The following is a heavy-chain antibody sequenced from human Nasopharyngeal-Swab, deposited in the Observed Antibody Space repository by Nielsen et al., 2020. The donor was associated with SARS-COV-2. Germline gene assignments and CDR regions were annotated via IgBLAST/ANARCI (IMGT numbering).Heavy chain of an antibody. Sequence: GGSLRLSCKGSGYSFTTYWIGWVRQMPGKGLEWMGIIYPGDSNTRYSPSFQGQVTISVDKYSRTAYLQWSSLKASDTAIYYCARPMRPMGHYYFGMDVWGQGTTVTVSS. CDR1: GYSFTTYW. J-gene: IGHJ6*02. CDR2: IYPGDSNT. V-gene: IGHV5-51*01. D-gene: IGHD1-26*01. CDR3: ARPMRPMGHYYFGMDV.